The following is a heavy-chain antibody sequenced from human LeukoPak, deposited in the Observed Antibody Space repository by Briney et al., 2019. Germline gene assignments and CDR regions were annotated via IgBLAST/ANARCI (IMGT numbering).Heavy chain of an antibody. CDR2: INPSGGST. CDR3: ARGIRAVAEDYFDY. Sequence: WASVKVSCRGSGYSFTAYYMHWVRQAPGQGLEWMGIINPSGGSTSYAQKFQGRVTMTRDTSTSTVYMELSSLRSEDTAVYYCARGIRAVAEDYFDYWGQGTLVTVSS. D-gene: IGHD6-19*01. V-gene: IGHV1-46*01. CDR1: GYSFTAYY. J-gene: IGHJ4*02.